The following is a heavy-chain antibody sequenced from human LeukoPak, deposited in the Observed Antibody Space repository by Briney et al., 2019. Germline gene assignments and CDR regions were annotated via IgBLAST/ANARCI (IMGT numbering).Heavy chain of an antibody. Sequence: GRSLRLSCAASGFIFSSYGMHWVRQAPGKGLEWVAVISYDGSKKYYVDSVKGRFTISRDNSKNTLYLQMNSLRAEDTAVYYCAKDRLYYYGSGTQYGMDVWSHRTTVTVSS. J-gene: IGHJ6*02. V-gene: IGHV3-30*18. CDR3: AKDRLYYYGSGTQYGMDV. CDR2: ISYDGSKK. D-gene: IGHD3-10*01. CDR1: GFIFSSYG.